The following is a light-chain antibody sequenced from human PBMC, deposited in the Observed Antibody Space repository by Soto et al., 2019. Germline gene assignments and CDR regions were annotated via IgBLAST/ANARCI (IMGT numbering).Light chain of an antibody. CDR3: QSYDSSLSGSK. CDR1: GSNIGAGYD. V-gene: IGLV1-40*01. J-gene: IGLJ2*01. CDR2: GNS. Sequence: QSVLTQPPSVSGAPGQRVTISCTGSGSNIGAGYDVHWYQQLPGTAPKLLIYGNSNRPSGVPDRFSGSKSGTSASLAITGLQAEDEADYYCQSYDSSLSGSKFGGGTKLTVL.